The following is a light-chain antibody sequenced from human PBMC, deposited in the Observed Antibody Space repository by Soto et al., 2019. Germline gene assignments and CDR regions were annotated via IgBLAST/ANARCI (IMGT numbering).Light chain of an antibody. CDR2: AAS. CDR1: QSISSY. CDR3: QQRYSTPLT. Sequence: DIQMTQSPSYLSASVGDRVTITCRASQSISSYLNWYQQKPGKAPKLLIYAASSLQSGVPSRFSGSGSGTDFTLTISSLQPEDFATYYCQQRYSTPLTFGGGTKVDIK. V-gene: IGKV1-39*01. J-gene: IGKJ4*01.